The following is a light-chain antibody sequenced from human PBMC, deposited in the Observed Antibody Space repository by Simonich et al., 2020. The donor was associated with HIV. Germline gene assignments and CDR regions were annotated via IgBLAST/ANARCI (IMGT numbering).Light chain of an antibody. Sequence: SYVLTQPPSVSVAPGKTARITCGGNNIGSKRVHWYQQKPGQAPVLVVYDDSDRPSGIPERFSGSNSGNTATLTISRVEAGDEADYYCQVWDSSSDLEWVFGGGTKLTVL. CDR1: NIGSKR. CDR2: DDS. V-gene: IGLV3-21*03. CDR3: QVWDSSSDLEWV. J-gene: IGLJ3*02.